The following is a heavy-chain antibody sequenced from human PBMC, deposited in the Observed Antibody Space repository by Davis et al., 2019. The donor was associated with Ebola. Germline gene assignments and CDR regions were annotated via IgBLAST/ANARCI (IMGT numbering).Heavy chain of an antibody. J-gene: IGHJ6*02. D-gene: IGHD5-12*01. Sequence: SGPTLVKPTQTLTLTCSFSGFSLNSRGVGVGWIRQPPGKALECLALIYSDDDKRYSPFLKRRLTITKDTSKNQVVLRMTNMDPVDIATYYCARTRGYSGFFGDYYSYGMDVWGQGTTVTVSS. CDR3: ARTRGYSGFFGDYYSYGMDV. V-gene: IGHV2-5*02. CDR1: GFSLNSRGVG. CDR2: IYSDDDK.